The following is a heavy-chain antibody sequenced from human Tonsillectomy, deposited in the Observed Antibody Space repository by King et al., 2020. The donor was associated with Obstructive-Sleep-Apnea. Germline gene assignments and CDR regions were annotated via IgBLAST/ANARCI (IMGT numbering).Heavy chain of an antibody. Sequence: VQLVESGGGVVQPGRSLRLSCSASGFTFSSFAMHWVRQAPGKGLEWVAVITCDGSNKYDADSVKGRFTISRDNSKNTLSLQMNSPRAEDTAVYYFATTPGGGYCSGGSCYWFDPWGQGTLVTVSS. V-gene: IGHV3-30*04. CDR2: ITCDGSNK. CDR1: GFTFSSFA. J-gene: IGHJ5*02. D-gene: IGHD2-15*01. CDR3: ATTPGGGYCSGGSCYWFDP.